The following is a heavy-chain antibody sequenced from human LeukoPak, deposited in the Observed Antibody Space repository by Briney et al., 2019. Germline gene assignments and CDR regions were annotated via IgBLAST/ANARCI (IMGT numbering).Heavy chain of an antibody. D-gene: IGHD1-26*01. CDR1: GGSISSYY. V-gene: IGHV4-59*01. CDR2: IYYSGST. CDR3: ARGDSGSYYLLLYFDY. J-gene: IGHJ4*02. Sequence: PSETLSLTCTVSGGSISSYYWSWIRQPPGKGLEWIGYIYYSGSTNYNPSLKSRVTISVDTSKNQFSLKLSSVTAADTAVYYCARGDSGSYYLLLYFDYWGQGTLVTVSS.